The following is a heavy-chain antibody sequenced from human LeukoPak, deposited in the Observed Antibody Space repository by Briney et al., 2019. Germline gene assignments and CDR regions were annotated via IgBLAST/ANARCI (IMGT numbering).Heavy chain of an antibody. Sequence: KSSETLSLTCTVSGGSISSSSYYWGWIRQPPGKGLEWIGSIYYSGSTYYNPSLKSRVTISVDTSKNQFSLKLSSVTAADTAVYYCARGRGSGWSFDYWGQGTLVTVSS. CDR2: IYYSGST. J-gene: IGHJ4*02. CDR1: GGSISSSSYY. V-gene: IGHV4-39*01. CDR3: ARGRGSGWSFDY. D-gene: IGHD6-19*01.